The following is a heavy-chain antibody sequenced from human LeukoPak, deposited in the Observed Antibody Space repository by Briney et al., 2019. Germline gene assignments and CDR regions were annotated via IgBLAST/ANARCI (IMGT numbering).Heavy chain of an antibody. J-gene: IGHJ5*02. V-gene: IGHV4-34*01. Sequence: SETLSLTCVIYGGSLSGYYWGWIRQPPGKGLEWIGEINHSGSTNYNPSLKSRVTISVDTSKNQFSLKLSSVTAADTAVYYCARHRGFIAAYNWFDPWGQGTLVTVSS. CDR3: ARHRGFIAAYNWFDP. D-gene: IGHD6-6*01. CDR1: GGSLSGYY. CDR2: INHSGST.